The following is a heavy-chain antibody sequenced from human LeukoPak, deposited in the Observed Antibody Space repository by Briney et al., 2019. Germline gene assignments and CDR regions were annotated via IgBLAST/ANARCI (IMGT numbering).Heavy chain of an antibody. J-gene: IGHJ6*03. CDR1: GGTFSSYA. CDR2: IIPIFGTA. D-gene: IGHD4-23*01. V-gene: IGHV1-69*05. Sequence: ASVKVSCKASGGTFSSYAISWVRQAPGQGLEWMGGIIPIFGTANYAQKFQGRVTITTDESTSTAYMELSSLRSEDTAVYYCARGGYGGNPPYYYYCYMDVWGKGTTVTVSS. CDR3: ARGGYGGNPPYYYYCYMDV.